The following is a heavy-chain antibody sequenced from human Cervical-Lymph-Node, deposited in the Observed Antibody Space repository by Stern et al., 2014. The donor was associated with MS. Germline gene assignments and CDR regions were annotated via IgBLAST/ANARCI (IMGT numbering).Heavy chain of an antibody. CDR3: ARESASWYIFNNVDH. Sequence: VQLVESGGGVVQPGGSLRLSCSVSGFTFKNYAMHWVRQAPGKGLEWVAVVSYDGYNLYYADSVRGRFTISRDNFKNTVSLQMSSLRSDDTAVYYCARESASWYIFNNVDHWGQGTLVTVSS. J-gene: IGHJ4*02. V-gene: IGHV3-30*15. D-gene: IGHD6-13*01. CDR2: VSYDGYNL. CDR1: GFTFKNYA.